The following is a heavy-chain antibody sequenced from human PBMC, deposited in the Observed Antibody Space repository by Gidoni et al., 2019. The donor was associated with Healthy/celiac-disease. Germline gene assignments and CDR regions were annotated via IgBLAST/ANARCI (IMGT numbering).Heavy chain of an antibody. J-gene: IGHJ6*03. D-gene: IGHD3-16*01. CDR3: ARESGERLGELWEFYYYYMDV. CDR2: IYSGGST. Sequence: EVQLVESGGGLVQPGGSLRLSCAASGFTVSSNYMSWVRQAPGKGLEWVSVIYSGGSTYYADSVKGRFTISRDNSKNTLYLQMNSLRAEDTAVYYCARESGERLGELWEFYYYYMDVWGKGTTVTVSS. V-gene: IGHV3-66*01. CDR1: GFTVSSNY.